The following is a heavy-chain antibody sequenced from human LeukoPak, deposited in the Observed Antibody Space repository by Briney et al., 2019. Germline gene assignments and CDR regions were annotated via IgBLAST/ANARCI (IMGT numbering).Heavy chain of an antibody. D-gene: IGHD5-18*01. J-gene: IGHJ6*02. CDR3: AKELPAAFYYYGMDV. Sequence: PGGSLRLSCAASGFTFSSYGMHWVRQAPGKGLEWVAVISYDGSNKYYADSVKGRFTISRDNSKNTLYLQMNSLRAEDTAVYYCAKELPAAFYYYGMDVWGQGTTVTVSS. CDR1: GFTFSSYG. V-gene: IGHV3-30*18. CDR2: ISYDGSNK.